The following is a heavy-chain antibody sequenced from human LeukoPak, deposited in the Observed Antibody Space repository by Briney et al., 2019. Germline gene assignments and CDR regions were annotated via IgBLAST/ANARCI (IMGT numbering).Heavy chain of an antibody. CDR2: ITSSSTTI. CDR3: ARDPNGGNDAFDF. Sequence: GGSLRLSCVGSGFTFGRYSMNWVRQAPGKGLEWISFITSSSTTIYYADSVKGRFTISRDNAKNSLYLQMSSLRDEDTAVYYCARDPNGGNDAFDFWGQGTMVTVSS. V-gene: IGHV3-48*02. J-gene: IGHJ3*01. D-gene: IGHD4-23*01. CDR1: GFTFGRYS.